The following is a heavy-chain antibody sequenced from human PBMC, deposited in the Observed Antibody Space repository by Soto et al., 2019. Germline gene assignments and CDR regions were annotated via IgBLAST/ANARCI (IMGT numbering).Heavy chain of an antibody. D-gene: IGHD2-21*02. Sequence: SETLSLTCAVYGGSFSGYYWSWIRQPPGKGLEWIGEINHSGSTNYNPSLKSRVTISVDTSKNQFSLKLTSVTAADTAVYFCARVLRGGNSAVGYWGQGTLVTVSS. CDR2: INHSGST. CDR3: ARVLRGGNSAVGY. V-gene: IGHV4-34*01. J-gene: IGHJ4*02. CDR1: GGSFSGYY.